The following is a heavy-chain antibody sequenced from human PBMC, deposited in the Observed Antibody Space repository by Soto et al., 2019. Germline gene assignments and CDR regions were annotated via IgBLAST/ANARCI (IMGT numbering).Heavy chain of an antibody. D-gene: IGHD6-6*01. CDR2: IWYDGSNK. Sequence: GGSLRLSCAASGFTFSSYGMHWVRQAPGKGLEWVAVIWYDGSNKYYADSVKGRFTISRDNSKNTLYLQMNSLRAEDTAVYYCARTLYSSIAARGIFDYWGQGTLVTVSS. V-gene: IGHV3-33*01. CDR1: GFTFSSYG. J-gene: IGHJ4*02. CDR3: ARTLYSSIAARGIFDY.